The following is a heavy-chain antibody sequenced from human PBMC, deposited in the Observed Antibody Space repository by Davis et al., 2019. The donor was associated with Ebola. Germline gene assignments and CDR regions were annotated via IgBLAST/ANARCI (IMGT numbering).Heavy chain of an antibody. Sequence: GSLRLSCVASGFTFTTYWMSWVRQAPGKGLEWVANIKEDGSEKYYVESVKGRFTISRDNSNNTLYLQMSSLRVEDTAVYYCARGALGVTTRHFDYWGQGTLVTVSS. D-gene: IGHD4-17*01. J-gene: IGHJ4*02. CDR1: GFTFTTYW. V-gene: IGHV3-7*01. CDR3: ARGALGVTTRHFDY. CDR2: IKEDGSEK.